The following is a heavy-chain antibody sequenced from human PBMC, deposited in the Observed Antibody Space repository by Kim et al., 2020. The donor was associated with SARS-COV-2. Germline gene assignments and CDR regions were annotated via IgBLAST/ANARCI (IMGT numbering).Heavy chain of an antibody. D-gene: IGHD3-16*01. V-gene: IGHV1-46*03. J-gene: IGHJ5*02. CDR3: ARRLTTFFDP. Sequence: TYGKKFQGRVTMTTDTSTGTVYMELKSLRSQDTAVYYCARRLTTFFDPWGQGTLVTVSS.